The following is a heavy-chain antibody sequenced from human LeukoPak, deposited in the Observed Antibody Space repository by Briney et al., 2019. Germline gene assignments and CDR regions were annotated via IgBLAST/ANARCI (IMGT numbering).Heavy chain of an antibody. D-gene: IGHD3-10*01. CDR3: ARDSGTTGEVKFDP. Sequence: SETLSLTCTVSGYSISSGYYWGWIRQPPGKGLEWIGSIYHSGSTYYNPSLRSRVTMSIDTSNNQFSLRLRFVTAADTAVYYCARDSGTTGEVKFDPWGQGTLVTVSS. CDR2: IYHSGST. V-gene: IGHV4-38-2*02. J-gene: IGHJ5*02. CDR1: GYSISSGYY.